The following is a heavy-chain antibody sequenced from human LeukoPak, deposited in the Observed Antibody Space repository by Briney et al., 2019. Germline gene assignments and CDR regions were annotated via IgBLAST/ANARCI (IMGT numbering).Heavy chain of an antibody. CDR3: ARAHCSSTSCYGNYYFDY. J-gene: IGHJ4*02. Sequence: HPGGSLRLSCAASGFTFSSYDMHWVRQATGKGLEWVSAIGTAGDTYYPGSVKGRFTISRENAKNSLYLQMNSLRAGDTAVYYCARAHCSSTSCYGNYYFDYWGQGTLVTISS. CDR2: IGTAGDT. D-gene: IGHD2-2*01. V-gene: IGHV3-13*01. CDR1: GFTFSSYD.